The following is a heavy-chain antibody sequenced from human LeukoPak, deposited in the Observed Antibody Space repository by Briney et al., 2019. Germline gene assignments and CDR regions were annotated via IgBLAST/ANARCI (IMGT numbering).Heavy chain of an antibody. CDR1: GFTFSSYG. J-gene: IGHJ4*02. CDR2: IWYDGSNK. V-gene: IGHV3-33*01. CDR3: ARGPYGSGTYYLDQ. Sequence: GGSLRLSCAASGFTFSSYGMHWVRQAPGKGLEWVAVIWYDGSNKYYADSVKGRFTISRDNSKNTLYLQMNSLRAEDTAVYYCARGPYGSGTYYLDQWGQGTLVTVSS. D-gene: IGHD3-10*01.